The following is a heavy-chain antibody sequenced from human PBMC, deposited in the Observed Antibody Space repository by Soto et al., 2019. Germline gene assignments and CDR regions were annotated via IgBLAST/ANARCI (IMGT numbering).Heavy chain of an antibody. J-gene: IGHJ4*02. Sequence: SETLSLTCTVSGGSISSYYWSWIRQPPGKGLECILYIYYSGSTNYNSFLKSRVTISVDTSKNQFSLKPSSVTAADTAVYYCARHAVAPDYYDSSGQNFDYWGQGTLVTVS. D-gene: IGHD3-22*01. V-gene: IGHV4-59*08. CDR1: GGSISSYY. CDR2: IYYSGST. CDR3: ARHAVAPDYYDSSGQNFDY.